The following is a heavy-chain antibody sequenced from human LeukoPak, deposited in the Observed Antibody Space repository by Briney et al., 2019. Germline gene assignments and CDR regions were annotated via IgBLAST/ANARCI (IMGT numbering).Heavy chain of an antibody. V-gene: IGHV3-21*01. CDR3: AISSGGSCYQ. Sequence: GGSLRLSCAASGFTFSSYSMNWVRQAPGKGLEWVSSISSSSNYIYYADSMKGRFTIPRDNAKNSLYLQMNSLRAEDTAVYYCAISSGGSCYQWGQGTLVTVSS. CDR2: ISSSSNYI. D-gene: IGHD2-15*01. CDR1: GFTFSSYS. J-gene: IGHJ4*02.